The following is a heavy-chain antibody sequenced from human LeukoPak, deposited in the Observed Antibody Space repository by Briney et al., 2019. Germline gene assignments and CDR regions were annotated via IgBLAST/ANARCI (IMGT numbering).Heavy chain of an antibody. Sequence: GGSLRLSCAASGFSFSSYAMSWVRRAPGKGLEWVSVISGSGGSTYYADSVKGRFTISRDNSKNTLYLQMNSLRAEDTAVYYCAKGTTYYYDSSGNFCDYWGQGTLVTVSS. D-gene: IGHD3-22*01. CDR3: AKGTTYYYDSSGNFCDY. CDR1: GFSFSSYA. J-gene: IGHJ4*02. V-gene: IGHV3-23*01. CDR2: ISGSGGST.